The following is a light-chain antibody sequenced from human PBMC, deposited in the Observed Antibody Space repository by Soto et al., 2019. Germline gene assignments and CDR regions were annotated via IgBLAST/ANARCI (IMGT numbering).Light chain of an antibody. J-gene: IGLJ1*01. CDR2: EGS. CDR3: CSYAGSSTYS. V-gene: IGLV2-23*01. CDR1: SSDVGSHNL. Sequence: QSALTQPASVSGSPGQSITISCTGTSSDVGSHNLVSWYQQHPDRAPKLMIYEGSKRPSGVSNPFSGSKSGNPAPLTISGLQAEDEAEYFRCSYAGSSTYSFGSGTQRTVL.